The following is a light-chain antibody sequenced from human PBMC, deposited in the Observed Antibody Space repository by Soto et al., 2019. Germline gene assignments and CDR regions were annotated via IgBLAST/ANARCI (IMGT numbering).Light chain of an antibody. CDR2: GAS. V-gene: IGKV3-20*01. CDR1: QSVSGS. Sequence: EIVLTQSPAILSLSPGEKATLSCRASQSVSGSLGWYQQKPGQAPRLIIYGASNRATGIPDRFSGSGSGTDFTLTISRLEPEDFAVYYCQQYGSSGTFGQGTKVDIK. CDR3: QQYGSSGT. J-gene: IGKJ1*01.